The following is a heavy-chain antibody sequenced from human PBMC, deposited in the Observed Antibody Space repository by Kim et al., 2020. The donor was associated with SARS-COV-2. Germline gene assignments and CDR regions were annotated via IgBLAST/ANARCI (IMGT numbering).Heavy chain of an antibody. D-gene: IGHD6-19*01. CDR3: ARDRVAVAWYYGMDV. CDR2: IYYSGST. J-gene: IGHJ6*02. Sequence: SETLSLTCTVSGGSISSYYWSWIRQPPGKGLEWIGYIYYSGSTNYNPSLKSRVTISVDTSKNQFSLKLSSVTAADTAVYYCARDRVAVAWYYGMDVWGQG. V-gene: IGHV4-59*13. CDR1: GGSISSYY.